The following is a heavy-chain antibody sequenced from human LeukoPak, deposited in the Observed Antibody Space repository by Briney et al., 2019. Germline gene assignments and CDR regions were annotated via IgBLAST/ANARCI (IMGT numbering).Heavy chain of an antibody. D-gene: IGHD1-26*01. V-gene: IGHV3-48*01. CDR1: GFTFSSYS. CDR3: AKIAETSGTYGQGFDY. Sequence: PGGSLRLSCAASGFTFSSYSMNWVRQAPGKGLEWVSYISSSGSTIYYADSVKGRFTISRDNSKNTLYLQMNSLRVEDTAVYYCAKIAETSGTYGQGFDYWGQGTLVTVSS. CDR2: ISSSGSTI. J-gene: IGHJ4*02.